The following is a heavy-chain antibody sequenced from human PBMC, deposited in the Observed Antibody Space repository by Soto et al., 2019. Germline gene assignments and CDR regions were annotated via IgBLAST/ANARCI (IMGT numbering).Heavy chain of an antibody. Sequence: QVQLVESGGGVVQPGRSLRLLCEGSGFIFSRYGMHWVRQAPGMGLEWVAVVSHDGLAQYYGDSVKGRFTISRDNSQNTLYMQMNSLRTEDTAIYYCSKETIEVGGPNYFDYCGQGTLVTVSS. D-gene: IGHD6-19*01. J-gene: IGHJ4*02. CDR1: GFIFSRYG. CDR3: SKETIEVGGPNYFDY. V-gene: IGHV3-30*18. CDR2: VSHDGLAQ.